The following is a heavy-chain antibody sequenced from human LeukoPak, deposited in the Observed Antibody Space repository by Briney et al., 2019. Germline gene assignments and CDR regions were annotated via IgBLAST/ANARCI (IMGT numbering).Heavy chain of an antibody. J-gene: IGHJ4*02. CDR1: GFTFSSYA. CDR2: ISYDGSNK. Sequence: GRSLRLSCAASGFTFSSYAMHWVRQAPGKGLEWVAVISYDGSNKYYADSVKGRFTISRDNSKNTLYLQMNSLRAEDTAVYYCARDRGSAAAGIFDYWGQGTLVTVSS. CDR3: ARDRGSAAAGIFDY. V-gene: IGHV3-30*04. D-gene: IGHD6-13*01.